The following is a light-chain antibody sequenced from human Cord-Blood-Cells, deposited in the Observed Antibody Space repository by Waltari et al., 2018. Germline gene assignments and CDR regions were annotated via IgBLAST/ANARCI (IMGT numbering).Light chain of an antibody. Sequence: QSALTQPRSVSGSPGQSVTISCTGTSSDVGCYNYVSWYRQHPGKAPKRMIYDVSKRPSGVPDRFSGSKSGNTASLTISGLQAEDEADYYCCSYAGSYVVFGGG. CDR2: DVS. J-gene: IGLJ2*01. CDR3: CSYAGSYVV. CDR1: SSDVGCYNY. V-gene: IGLV2-11*01.